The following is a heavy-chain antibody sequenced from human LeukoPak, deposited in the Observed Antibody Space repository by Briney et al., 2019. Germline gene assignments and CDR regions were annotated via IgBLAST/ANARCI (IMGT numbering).Heavy chain of an antibody. CDR1: GFTVSSNY. CDR2: IYSGGST. V-gene: IGHV3-53*04. Sequence: HPGGSLRLSCAASGFTVSSNYMSWVRQAPGKGLEWVSVIYSGGSTYYADSVKGRFTISRHNSKNTLYLQMNSLRAEDTAVYYCARGRYCSGGSCYSGDAFDIWGQGTMVTVSS. D-gene: IGHD2-15*01. CDR3: ARGRYCSGGSCYSGDAFDI. J-gene: IGHJ3*02.